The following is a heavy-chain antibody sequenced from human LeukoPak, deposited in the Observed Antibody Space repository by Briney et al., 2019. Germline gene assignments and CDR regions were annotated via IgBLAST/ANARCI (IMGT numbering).Heavy chain of an antibody. CDR3: ARDYAIVAFDY. CDR2: INSDGSST. CDR1: GSTFSSYW. V-gene: IGHV3-74*01. Sequence: GGSLRLSCAASGSTFSSYWMHWVRQAPGKGLVWVSRINSDGSSTSYADSVKGRFTISRDNAKNTLYLQMNSLRAEDTAVYYCARDYAIVAFDYWGQGTLVTVSS. D-gene: IGHD3-22*01. J-gene: IGHJ4*02.